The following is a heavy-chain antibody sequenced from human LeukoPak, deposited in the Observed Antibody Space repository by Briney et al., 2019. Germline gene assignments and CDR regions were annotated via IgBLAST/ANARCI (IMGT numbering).Heavy chain of an antibody. CDR2: IYYSGST. CDR1: GGSISSYY. J-gene: IGHJ3*02. CDR3: ARGSRSWERSLNDALDI. D-gene: IGHD1-26*01. Sequence: SETLSLTCTVSGGSISSYYWSWIRQPPGKGLEWIGYIYYSGSTNYNPSLKSRVTISVDTSKNQFSLKLSSVTAADTAVYYCARGSRSWERSLNDALDIWGQGTMVTVSS. V-gene: IGHV4-59*01.